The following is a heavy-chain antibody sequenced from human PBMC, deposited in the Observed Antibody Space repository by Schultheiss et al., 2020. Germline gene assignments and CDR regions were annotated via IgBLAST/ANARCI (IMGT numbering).Heavy chain of an antibody. CDR1: GFTFSSYD. CDR2: IGTAGDT. Sequence: GGSLRLSCAASGFTFSSYDMHWVRQATGKGLEWVSAIGTAGDTYYPGSVKGRFTISRENAKNSLYLQMNSLRAEDTAVYYCARGYSQINWNDVYFDYWGQGTLVTVSS. J-gene: IGHJ4*02. CDR3: ARGYSQINWNDVYFDY. V-gene: IGHV3-13*01. D-gene: IGHD1-1*01.